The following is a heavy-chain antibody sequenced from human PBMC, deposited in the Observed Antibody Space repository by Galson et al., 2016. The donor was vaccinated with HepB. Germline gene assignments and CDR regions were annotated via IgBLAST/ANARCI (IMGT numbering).Heavy chain of an antibody. CDR2: ISSSGDTI. V-gene: IGHV3-11*04. Sequence: SLRLSCAASRFTFSDYYMSWIRQAPGKGLEFVSSISSSGDTIYYAASVKGRFTISRDNTKNSLYLQMNSLRAEDTAVYYCAREAIRGSSRDDFDYWGQGTLVTVSS. J-gene: IGHJ4*02. CDR3: AREAIRGSSRDDFDY. D-gene: IGHD2-2*01. CDR1: RFTFSDYY.